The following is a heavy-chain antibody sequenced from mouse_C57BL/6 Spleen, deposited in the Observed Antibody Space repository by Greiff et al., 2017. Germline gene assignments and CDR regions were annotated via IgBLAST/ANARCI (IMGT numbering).Heavy chain of an antibody. CDR2: IYPGDGDT. J-gene: IGHJ2*01. D-gene: IGHD2-3*01. V-gene: IGHV1-82*01. Sequence: QVQLQQSGPELVKPGASVKISCKASGYAFSSSWMNWVKQRPGKGLEWIGRIYPGDGDTNYNGKFKGKATLTADKSSSTAYMQLSSLTSEDSAVYFCASGLYDGYFDYWGQGTTLTVSS. CDR1: GYAFSSSW. CDR3: ASGLYDGYFDY.